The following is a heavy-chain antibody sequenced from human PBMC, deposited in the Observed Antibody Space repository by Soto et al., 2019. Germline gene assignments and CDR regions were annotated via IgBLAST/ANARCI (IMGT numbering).Heavy chain of an antibody. D-gene: IGHD3-22*01. V-gene: IGHV3-74*01. CDR2: INGDGSTT. Sequence: EVQLVESGGGLVQPGGSLRLSCAASGFTFSSYWMHWVRQAPGKGPVWVSGINGDGSTTTYADSVKGRFIISRDNAKNMLYLQMDSMTVEDTAVYYCSRPRYDGSGTPFDHWGQGTLVTVSS. CDR3: SRPRYDGSGTPFDH. J-gene: IGHJ4*02. CDR1: GFTFSSYW.